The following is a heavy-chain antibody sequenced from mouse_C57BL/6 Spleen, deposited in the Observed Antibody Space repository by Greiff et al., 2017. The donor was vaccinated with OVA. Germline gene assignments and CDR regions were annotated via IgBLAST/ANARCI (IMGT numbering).Heavy chain of an antibody. CDR1: GYSITSGYY. CDR3: ARAVTTVVAYYAMDY. V-gene: IGHV3-6*01. J-gene: IGHJ4*01. CDR2: ISYDGSN. D-gene: IGHD1-1*01. Sequence: VQLQQSGPGLVKPSQSLSLTCSVTGYSITSGYYWNWIRQFPGNKLEWMGYISYDGSNNYNPSLKNRISITRDTSKNQFFLKLNSVTTEDTATYYCARAVTTVVAYYAMDYWGQGTSVTVSS.